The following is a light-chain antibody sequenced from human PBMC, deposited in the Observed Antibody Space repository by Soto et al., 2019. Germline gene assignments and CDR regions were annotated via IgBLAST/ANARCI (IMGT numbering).Light chain of an antibody. CDR1: QSISSW. V-gene: IGKV1-5*01. J-gene: IGKJ1*01. CDR3: QQYNSYWT. Sequence: DIPMTQSPSTLSASVGDRVTITCRASQSISSWLAWYQQKPGKAPKLLIYDASSLESGVPSRFSGSGSGTEFTLTISSLQHDDFATYYCQQYNSYWTFGQGTKVEIK. CDR2: DAS.